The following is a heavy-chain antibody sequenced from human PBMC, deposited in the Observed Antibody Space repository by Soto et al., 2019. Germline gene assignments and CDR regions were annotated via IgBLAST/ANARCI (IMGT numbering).Heavy chain of an antibody. D-gene: IGHD1-26*01. V-gene: IGHV4-59*01. J-gene: IGHJ5*02. Sequence: SKTLSLTCTVSGDSISSNYWSWIRQPPGKGLEWIGHIFYSGSTNFNPSLRRRVTISLDTSKNQFSLRLSSVTAADTAVYYCARDRASSGDRWFDPWGQGTLVTVSS. CDR1: GDSISSNY. CDR3: ARDRASSGDRWFDP. CDR2: IFYSGST.